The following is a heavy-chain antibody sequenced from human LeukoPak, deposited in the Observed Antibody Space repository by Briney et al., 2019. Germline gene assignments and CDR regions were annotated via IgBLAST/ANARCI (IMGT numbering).Heavy chain of an antibody. CDR1: GYTFTGYY. CDR3: ARTGMVVTAILGY. D-gene: IGHD2-21*02. J-gene: IGHJ4*02. V-gene: IGHV1-2*02. CDR2: INPNSGGT. Sequence: ASVKVSCKASGYTFTGYYMHWVRQAPGQGLEWMGWINPNSGGTNYAQKFQGRVTMTRDTSISTAYMELSRLRSDDTAVYYCARTGMVVTAILGYWGQGTLVTVSS.